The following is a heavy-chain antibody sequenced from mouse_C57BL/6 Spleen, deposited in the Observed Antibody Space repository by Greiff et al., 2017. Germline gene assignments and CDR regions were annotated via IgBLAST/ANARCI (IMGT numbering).Heavy chain of an antibody. J-gene: IGHJ4*01. Sequence: EVKLQESGPGLVKPSQSLSLTCSVTGYSITSGYYWNWIRQFPGNKLEWMGYISYDGSNNYNPSLKNRISITRDTSKNQFFLKLNSVTTEDTATYYCAKYGSSWAMDYWGQGTSVTVSS. V-gene: IGHV3-6*01. CDR2: ISYDGSN. CDR3: AKYGSSWAMDY. CDR1: GYSITSGYY. D-gene: IGHD1-1*01.